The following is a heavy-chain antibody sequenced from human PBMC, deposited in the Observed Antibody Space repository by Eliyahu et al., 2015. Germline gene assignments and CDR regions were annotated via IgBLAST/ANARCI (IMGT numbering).Heavy chain of an antibody. D-gene: IGHD4-23*01. CDR2: IYHSGSP. Sequence: QVQLQESGPGLVKPSGXLSLTCXXSGXSISPNNWWSWVRPPPGKGLEWIGXIYHSGSPNYNPSLKSRVTMSMDKSKNQFSLNLDSVTAADTAVYYCARWTTIPTWAGFDPWGQGTLVTVSS. CDR1: GXSISPNNW. J-gene: IGHJ5*02. V-gene: IGHV4-4*02. CDR3: ARWTTIPTWAGFDP.